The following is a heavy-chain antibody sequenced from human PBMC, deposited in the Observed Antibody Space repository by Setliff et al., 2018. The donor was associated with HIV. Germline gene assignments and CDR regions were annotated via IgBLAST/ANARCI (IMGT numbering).Heavy chain of an antibody. CDR3: VRGTLDF. V-gene: IGHV3-7*04. J-gene: IGHJ4*02. Sequence: PGGSLRLSCIASVFSFNNYYMTWVRQAPGKGLEWVGNLKSDGPEKNYADSVRGRFTASRDNGKNSLFLQMNRLRAEDTAVYYCVRGTLDFWGQGNLVTVS. CDR1: VFSFNNYY. CDR2: LKSDGPEK.